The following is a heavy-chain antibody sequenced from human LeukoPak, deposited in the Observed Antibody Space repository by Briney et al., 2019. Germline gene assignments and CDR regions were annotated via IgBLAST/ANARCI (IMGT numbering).Heavy chain of an antibody. CDR2: NNPYFGDS. J-gene: IGHJ4*02. Sequence: ASVKVSCKASGYAFFDYFIHWVRQAPGQGLEWIGWNNPYFGDSNYIQKYQGRVTMTRDTSINTAYLELRSLRSDDTAVYYCARLGRICDSDTCYHGLAYWGQGAPITVSS. CDR1: GYAFFDYF. CDR3: ARLGRICDSDTCYHGLAY. D-gene: IGHD3-16*02. V-gene: IGHV1-2*02.